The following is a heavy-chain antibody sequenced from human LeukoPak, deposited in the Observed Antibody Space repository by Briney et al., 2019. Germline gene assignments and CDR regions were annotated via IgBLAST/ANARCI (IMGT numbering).Heavy chain of an antibody. Sequence: ASVKVSCKASGGAFSNYAISWVRQAPGQGLEWMGGIIPMFGTADYAQKFQGRVTITADESTSTAYIELSSLRSEDTAVYYCARGYGGKNNWFDPWGQGTLVTVSS. D-gene: IGHD4-23*01. CDR2: IIPMFGTA. V-gene: IGHV1-69*13. J-gene: IGHJ5*02. CDR3: ARGYGGKNNWFDP. CDR1: GGAFSNYA.